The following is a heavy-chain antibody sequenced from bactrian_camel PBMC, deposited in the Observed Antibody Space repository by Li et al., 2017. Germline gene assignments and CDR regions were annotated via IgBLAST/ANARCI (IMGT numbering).Heavy chain of an antibody. D-gene: IGHD6*01. Sequence: DVQLVESGGGSVQAGGSLRLSCTASEYSLRDFSMGWFRQAPGMEREQVAAFIYTFHRTTRYADSVKGRFTISRDDAKRRLYLQMNNLKPEDTAMYYCAATRRNFWFQRFSPAKYDYWGQGTQVTVS. CDR3: AATRRNFWFQRFSPAKYDY. J-gene: IGHJ4*01. CDR1: EYSLRDFS. CDR2: IYTFHRTT. V-gene: IGHV3S42*01.